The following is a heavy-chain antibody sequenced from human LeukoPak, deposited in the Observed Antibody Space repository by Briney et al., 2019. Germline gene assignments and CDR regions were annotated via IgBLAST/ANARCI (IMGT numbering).Heavy chain of an antibody. CDR3: AKDNPGDYVRYFDY. Sequence: GGSLRLSCAASGFTFTSYGMTWVRQAPGKGLEWVSHISGSAGRTDYADSVKGRFTISRDNSQNTLYLQMNSLRAEDTAVYYCAKDNPGDYVRYFDYWGQGTLVTVSS. D-gene: IGHD4-17*01. V-gene: IGHV3-23*01. CDR2: ISGSAGRT. J-gene: IGHJ4*02. CDR1: GFTFTSYG.